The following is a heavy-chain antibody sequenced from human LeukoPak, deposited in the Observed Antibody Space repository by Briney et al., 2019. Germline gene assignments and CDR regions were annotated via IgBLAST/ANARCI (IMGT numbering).Heavy chain of an antibody. D-gene: IGHD6-19*01. CDR1: GYTFTSYD. CDR2: MNPNSGNT. V-gene: IGHV1-8*01. CDR3: ARVVSSGWSTYFDY. Sequence: GASVKVSCKASGYTFTSYDINWVRQATGQGLEWMGWMNPNSGNTGYAQKFQGRVTMTRNTSISTAYMELSSLRSEDTAVYYCARVVSSGWSTYFDYWGQGTLVTVSS. J-gene: IGHJ4*02.